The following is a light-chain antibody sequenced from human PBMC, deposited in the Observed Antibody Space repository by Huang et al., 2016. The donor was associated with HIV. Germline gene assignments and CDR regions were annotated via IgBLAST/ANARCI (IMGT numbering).Light chain of an antibody. V-gene: IGKV3-11*01. CDR3: QQRSNLIT. J-gene: IGKJ5*01. CDR1: QPLSDS. CDR2: DTS. Sequence: EIVLTQSPVTLSLSPGGRATLSCRASQPLSDSLAWYQHKPGQAPRLLIYDTSNRASDSPARFSGDGSGTDFILTISSLEPEDFAVYYCQQRSNLITFGQGTRLEIK.